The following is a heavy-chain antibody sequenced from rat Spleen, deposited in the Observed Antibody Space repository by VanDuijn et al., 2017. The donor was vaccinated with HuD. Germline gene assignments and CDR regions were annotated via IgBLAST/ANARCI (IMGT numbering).Heavy chain of an antibody. Sequence: QVQLKESGPGLVQPSQTLSLTCTVSGFSLTSYNVHWVRQPTGKGLEWMGIIWNTGGTRYNSALKSRLSISKDTSKSQVFLKMNSLQTEDTATYYCAREGQLRFDYWGQGVMVTVSS. D-gene: IGHD1-11*01. CDR2: IWNTGGT. J-gene: IGHJ2*01. V-gene: IGHV2-41*01. CDR1: GFSLTSYN. CDR3: AREGQLRFDY.